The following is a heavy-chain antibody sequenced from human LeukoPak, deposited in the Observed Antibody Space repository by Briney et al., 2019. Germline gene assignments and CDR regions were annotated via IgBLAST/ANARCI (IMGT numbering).Heavy chain of an antibody. D-gene: IGHD3-9*01. CDR1: GYTFTSYG. V-gene: IGHV1-18*01. CDR3: ARDAYYDILTGFDH. Sequence: APVKVSCKASGYTFTSYGISWVRQAPGQGLEWMGWISAYNGNTNYAQKLQGRVTMTTDTSTSTAYMELRSLRSDDTAVYYCARDAYYDILTGFDHWGQGTLVTVSS. CDR2: ISAYNGNT. J-gene: IGHJ5*02.